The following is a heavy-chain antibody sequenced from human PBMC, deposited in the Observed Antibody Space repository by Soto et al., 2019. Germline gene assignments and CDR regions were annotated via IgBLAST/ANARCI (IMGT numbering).Heavy chain of an antibody. CDR2: ISSTTNYI. V-gene: IGHV3-21*06. CDR1: VFIFSRYS. CDR3: ARESEDLTSNFDY. J-gene: IGHJ4*02. Sequence: GWSLRLSCASSVFIFSRYSMNWVRQAPGKGLEWVSSISSTTNYIYYGDSMKGRFTISRDNAKNSLYLEMNSLRAEDTAVYYCARESEDLTSNFDYWGQGTLVTVP.